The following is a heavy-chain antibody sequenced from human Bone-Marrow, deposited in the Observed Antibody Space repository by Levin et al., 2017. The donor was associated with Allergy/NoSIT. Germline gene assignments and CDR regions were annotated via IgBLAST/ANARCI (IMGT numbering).Heavy chain of an antibody. Sequence: SGPTLVKPTQTLTLTCTFSGFSLSTSGVGVGWIRQPPGKALEWLALIYWDDDKRYSPSLKSRLTITKDTSKNQVVLTMTNMDPVDTATYYCAHESHYDFWSGYSFDYWGQGTLVTVSS. CDR1: GFSLSTSGVG. CDR2: IYWDDDK. J-gene: IGHJ4*02. V-gene: IGHV2-5*02. D-gene: IGHD3-3*01. CDR3: AHESHYDFWSGYSFDY.